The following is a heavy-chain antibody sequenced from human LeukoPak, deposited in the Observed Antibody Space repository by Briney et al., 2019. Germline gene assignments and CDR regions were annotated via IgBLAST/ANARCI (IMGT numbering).Heavy chain of an antibody. J-gene: IGHJ1*01. CDR3: ARSTRRDSEIALAEYFQH. CDR2: ISSSGNTI. V-gene: IGHV3-11*01. D-gene: IGHD1-26*01. CDR1: GFTFSDYY. Sequence: GGSLRLSCAASGFTFSDYYMSWIRQAPGKGLEWVSYISSSGNTIYYADSVKGRFTISRDNAKNSLYLQMNSLRAEDTAVYYCARSTRRDSEIALAEYFQHWGQGTLVTVSS.